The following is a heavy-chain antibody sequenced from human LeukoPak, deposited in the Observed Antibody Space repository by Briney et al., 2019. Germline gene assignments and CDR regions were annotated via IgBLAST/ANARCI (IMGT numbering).Heavy chain of an antibody. CDR3: ARQYCSSTSCYLRIGWFDP. D-gene: IGHD2-2*01. V-gene: IGHV1-69*05. Sequence: ASVKVSCKASGGTFSSYATSWVRQAPGQGLEWMGGIIPIFGTANYAQKFQGRVTITTDESTSTAYMELSSLRSEDTAVYYCARQYCSSTSCYLRIGWFDPWGQGTLVTVSS. CDR1: GGTFSSYA. CDR2: IIPIFGTA. J-gene: IGHJ5*02.